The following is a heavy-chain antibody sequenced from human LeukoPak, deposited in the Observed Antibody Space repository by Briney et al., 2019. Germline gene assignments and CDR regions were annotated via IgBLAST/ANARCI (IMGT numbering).Heavy chain of an antibody. CDR3: ARSGVTTWNYYYMDV. D-gene: IGHD4-11*01. V-gene: IGHV4-39*07. CDR1: GGSISSSSYY. Sequence: NTSETLSLTCTVSGGSISSSSYYWGWIRQPPGKGLEWIGSIYYSGSTYYNPSLKSRVTISVDTSKNQFSLKLSSVTAADTAVYYCARSGVTTWNYYYMDVWGKGTTVTVSS. J-gene: IGHJ6*03. CDR2: IYYSGST.